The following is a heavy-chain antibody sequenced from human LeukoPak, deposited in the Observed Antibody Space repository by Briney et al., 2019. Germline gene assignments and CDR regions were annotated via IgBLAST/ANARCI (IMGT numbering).Heavy chain of an antibody. CDR3: ARESVVAAAPFDY. CDR2: INHSGNT. V-gene: IGHV4-34*01. D-gene: IGHD2-15*01. Sequence: SETLSLTCAVYGGSFIDYYWSWIRQPPGKGLEWMGEINHSGNTNYNPSLNSRVTISVDTSKNQFSLRLSSVTAADTAVYYCARESVVAAAPFDYWGQGTLVTVSS. J-gene: IGHJ4*02. CDR1: GGSFIDYY.